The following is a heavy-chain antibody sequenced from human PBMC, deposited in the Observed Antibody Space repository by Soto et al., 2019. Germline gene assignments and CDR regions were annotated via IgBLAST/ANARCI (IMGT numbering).Heavy chain of an antibody. CDR2: ISSNGGTT. Sequence: GSLRLSCSASGFTFSSYAMHWVRQAPGKGLEYVSTISSNGGTTYYADSVKGRFTISRDNSKGTLYLQMSSLRADDTAVYYCVKSPYSSSSFRVTFDYWGQGTLVTVSS. CDR3: VKSPYSSSSFRVTFDY. V-gene: IGHV3-64D*08. CDR1: GFTFSSYA. J-gene: IGHJ4*02. D-gene: IGHD6-6*01.